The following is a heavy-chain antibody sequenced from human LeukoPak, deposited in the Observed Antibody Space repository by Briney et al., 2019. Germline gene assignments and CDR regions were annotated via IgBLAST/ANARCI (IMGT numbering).Heavy chain of an antibody. Sequence: GASVKVSCKTSGYTFTSDGISWVRQAPGQGLEWMGWIGTCKGNTNYAQMFQGRVTMTTDTSTSTAYMELKNLRSDDTAVYYCARTPGMVVVKTFYCMDVWGQGTTVTVSS. CDR1: GYTFTSDG. D-gene: IGHD3-22*01. CDR3: ARTPGMVVVKTFYCMDV. CDR2: IGTCKGNT. J-gene: IGHJ6*02. V-gene: IGHV1-18*01.